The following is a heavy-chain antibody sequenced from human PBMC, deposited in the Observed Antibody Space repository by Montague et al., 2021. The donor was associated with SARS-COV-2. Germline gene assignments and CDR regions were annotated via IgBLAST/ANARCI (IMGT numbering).Heavy chain of an antibody. Sequence: SLRLSCAASGFTFSSYEMNWVRQVPGKGLEWVSFISVGSGPTFYADSVKGRFTISRDDAKSSLYLQMNSLGAEDTAFYYCARDRGGYEPIFFDFWGQGALVTVSS. V-gene: IGHV3-48*03. CDR2: ISVGSGPT. D-gene: IGHD5-12*01. J-gene: IGHJ4*02. CDR3: ARDRGGYEPIFFDF. CDR1: GFTFSSYE.